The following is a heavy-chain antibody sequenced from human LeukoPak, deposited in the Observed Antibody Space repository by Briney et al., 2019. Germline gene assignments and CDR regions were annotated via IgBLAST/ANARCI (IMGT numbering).Heavy chain of an antibody. CDR2: IYYSGST. J-gene: IGHJ4*02. Sequence: PSETLSLTCTVSGGSISSSSYYWGWIRQPPGKGLEWIGSIYYSGSTYYNPSLKSRVTISVDTSKNQFSLKLSSVTAADTAVYYCAIYDFWSGYYGYWGQGTLVTVSS. CDR1: GGSISSSSYY. CDR3: AIYDFWSGYYGY. V-gene: IGHV4-39*01. D-gene: IGHD3-3*01.